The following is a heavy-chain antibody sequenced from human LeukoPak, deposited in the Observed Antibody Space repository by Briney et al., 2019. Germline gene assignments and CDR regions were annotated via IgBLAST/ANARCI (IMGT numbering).Heavy chain of an antibody. Sequence: PGGSLRLSCTASAFTFSSYAMSWVRQAPGKGLEWVSAVSVSGGSTYYAASVKGPFTISRDNSKNTLYLQMNSLGAEDTAVYYCAKSPFSGNYRLFDYWGQGTLFTVSS. D-gene: IGHD1-26*01. CDR1: AFTFSSYA. CDR3: AKSPFSGNYRLFDY. V-gene: IGHV3-23*01. J-gene: IGHJ4*02. CDR2: VSVSGGST.